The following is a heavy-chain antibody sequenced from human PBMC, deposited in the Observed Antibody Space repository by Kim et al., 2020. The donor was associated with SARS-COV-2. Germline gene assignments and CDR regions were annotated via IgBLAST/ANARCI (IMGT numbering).Heavy chain of an antibody. CDR1: GFTFNTIW. V-gene: IGHV3-74*01. J-gene: IGHJ6*02. CDR3: AKVYGSSFNGMDV. Sequence: GGSLRLSCAASGFTFNTIWMHWVRQPPGKGLVWVSRINSDGSTTNYADSVKGRFTISRDNAKNTVYLQMNSLRVEDTAVYYCAKVYGSSFNGMDVWGQGT. D-gene: IGHD6-13*01. CDR2: INSDGSTT.